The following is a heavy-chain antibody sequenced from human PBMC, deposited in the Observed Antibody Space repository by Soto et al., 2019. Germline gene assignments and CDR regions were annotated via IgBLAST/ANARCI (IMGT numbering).Heavy chain of an antibody. J-gene: IGHJ5*02. CDR2: ISSSGSTI. D-gene: IGHD4-17*01. CDR3: ARDGDYEDAKRTHNWFDP. Sequence: ESGGGLVKPGGSLRLSCAASGFTFSDYYMSWIRQAPGKGLEWVSYISSSGSTIYYADSVKGRFTISRDNAKNSLYLQMNSLRAEDTAVYYCARDGDYEDAKRTHNWFDPWGQGTLVTVSS. CDR1: GFTFSDYY. V-gene: IGHV3-11*01.